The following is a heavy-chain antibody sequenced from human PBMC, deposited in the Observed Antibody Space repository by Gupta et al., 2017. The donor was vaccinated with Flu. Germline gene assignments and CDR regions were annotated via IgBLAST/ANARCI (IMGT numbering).Heavy chain of an antibody. CDR2: ISSSSSFI. D-gene: IGHD2-8*01. CDR3: VRSFAYANGASYDY. J-gene: IGHJ4*02. CDR1: VFSFTTYS. V-gene: IGHV3-21*01. Sequence: EVHLLASGGGLVKTGGSLRLYCDACVFSFTTYSSNWLRQAPGTALEWVSSISSSSSFIYYADSVRGRFTVSRDNAKNSLFLHMDNLRAEDAAIYYCVRSFAYANGASYDYWGQGTQVTVSS.